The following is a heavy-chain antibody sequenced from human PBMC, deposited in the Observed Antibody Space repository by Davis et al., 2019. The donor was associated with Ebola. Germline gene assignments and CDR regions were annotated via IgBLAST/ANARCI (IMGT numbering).Heavy chain of an antibody. Sequence: ASVKVSCKTSGFPFSTYGFNWVRQAPGQGLEWVGWISAYSGRTNYAQKFQGRVTLTTDTSTSTAYMDLRSLKPDDTAVYYCARDLAYWGQGSLVTVSS. CDR2: ISAYSGRT. V-gene: IGHV1-18*01. J-gene: IGHJ4*02. CDR1: GFPFSTYG. CDR3: ARDLAY.